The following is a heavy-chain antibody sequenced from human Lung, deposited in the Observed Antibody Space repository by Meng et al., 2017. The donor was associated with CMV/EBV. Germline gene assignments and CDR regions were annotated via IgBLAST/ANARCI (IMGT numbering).Heavy chain of an antibody. J-gene: IGHJ1*01. CDR1: GDSITNHNW. Sequence: QVQLRDAGPALVKPSETLSLTCAVSGDSITNHNWWAWVRQPPGKGLEWIGEIPHRGSSAYNPSLKSRVSMSIDKSKNQFSLKLTSVTAADTAVYHCLRRSGGSVWGQGTLVTVFS. CDR2: IPHRGSS. V-gene: IGHV4-4*02. CDR3: LRRSGGSV. D-gene: IGHD3-10*01.